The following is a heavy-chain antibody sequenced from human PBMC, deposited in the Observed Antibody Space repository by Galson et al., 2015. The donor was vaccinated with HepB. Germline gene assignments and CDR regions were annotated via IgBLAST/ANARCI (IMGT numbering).Heavy chain of an antibody. CDR1: GFTFDDHT. V-gene: IGHV3-43*01. Sequence: SLRLSCAASGFTFDDHTMNWVRQAPGKSLEWISFIGWDGTITYYADSVKGRFTITRDNDTKSLYLQMNGLRTEDTALYYCARGTNDYLDSWGQGTLVTVSS. CDR3: ARGTNDYLDS. CDR2: IGWDGTIT. J-gene: IGHJ4*02. D-gene: IGHD4/OR15-4a*01.